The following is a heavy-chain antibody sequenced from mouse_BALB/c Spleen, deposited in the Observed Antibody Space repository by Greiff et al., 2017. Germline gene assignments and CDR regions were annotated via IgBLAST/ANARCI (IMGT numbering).Heavy chain of an antibody. CDR1: GFTFSSYG. J-gene: IGHJ4*01. Sequence: EVQGVESGGGLVQPGGSLKLSCAASGFTFSSYGMSWVRQTPDKRLELVATINSNGGSTYYPDSVKGRFTISRDNAKNTLYLQMSSLKSEDTAMYYCARVNRYGAMDYWGQGTSVTVSS. D-gene: IGHD2-14*01. CDR2: INSNGGST. V-gene: IGHV5-6-3*01. CDR3: ARVNRYGAMDY.